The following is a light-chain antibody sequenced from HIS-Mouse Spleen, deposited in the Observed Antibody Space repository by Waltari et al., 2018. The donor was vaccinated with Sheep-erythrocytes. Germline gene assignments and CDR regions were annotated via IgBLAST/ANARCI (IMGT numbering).Light chain of an antibody. CDR1: SSDVGGYNY. J-gene: IGLJ3*02. CDR3: CSYAGSSTPWV. V-gene: IGLV2-14*01. Sequence: QSALTQPASVSGSPGQSITISCTGTSSDVGGYNYVSWYQQHPGKAPKLMIYEVSNRPSWVSNRCSGSKSGNTASLTISGLQAEDEADYYCCSYAGSSTPWVFGGGTKLTVL. CDR2: EVS.